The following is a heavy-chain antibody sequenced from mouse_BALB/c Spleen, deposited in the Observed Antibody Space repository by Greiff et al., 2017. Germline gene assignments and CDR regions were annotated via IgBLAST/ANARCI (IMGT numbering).Heavy chain of an antibody. J-gene: IGHJ3*01. D-gene: IGHD3-2*01. CDR2: INPSNGGT. CDR1: GYTFTSYY. Sequence: VQLQESGADLVKPGASVKLSCKASGYTFTSYYMYWVKQRPGQGLEWIGEINPSNGGTNFNEKFKSKATLTVDKSSSTAYMQLSSLTSEDSAVYNCTLDSSDFSFAYWGQGTLVTVSA. CDR3: TLDSSDFSFAY. V-gene: IGHV1S16*01.